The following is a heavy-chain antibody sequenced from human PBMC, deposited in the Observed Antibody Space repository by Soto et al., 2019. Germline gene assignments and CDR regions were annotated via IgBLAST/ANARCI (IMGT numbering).Heavy chain of an antibody. V-gene: IGHV3-53*01. D-gene: IGHD3-22*01. J-gene: IGHJ4*02. CDR1: GFPVSGNY. CDR2: IYSGGST. CDR3: ARGYHYYYDSSGYYHFDY. Sequence: PGGSMRLSCAASGFPVSGNYMSWVRQAPGKGLEWVSVIYSGGSTYYADSVKGRFTISRDNSKNTLYLQMNSLRAEDTAVYYCARGYHYYYDSSGYYHFDYWGQGTLVTVSS.